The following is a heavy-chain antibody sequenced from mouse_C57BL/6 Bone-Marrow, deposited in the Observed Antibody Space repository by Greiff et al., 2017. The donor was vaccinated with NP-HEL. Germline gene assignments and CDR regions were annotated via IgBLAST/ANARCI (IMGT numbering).Heavy chain of an antibody. Sequence: QVQLQQSGPGLVQPSQSLSITCTASGFSLTSYGVHWVRQSPGKGLEWLGVIWSGGSTDCNAAFISRLSISKDNSKSQVFYKMNSLQADDTAIYYCARNGGDYYAMDYWGQGTSVTVSS. CDR2: IWSGGST. V-gene: IGHV2-2*01. J-gene: IGHJ4*01. CDR3: ARNGGDYYAMDY. CDR1: GFSLTSYG.